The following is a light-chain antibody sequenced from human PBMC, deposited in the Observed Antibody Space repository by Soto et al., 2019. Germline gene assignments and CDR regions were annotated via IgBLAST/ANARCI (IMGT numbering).Light chain of an antibody. Sequence: QSVLTQPPSASGSPGQSVTISCTGTSSDVGGYDYVSWYQQHPGKAPKLMIYDVTIRPSGVSDRFSGSKSGNTASLTVSGIQAEDEADYYCSSYTGGNPSYVFGTGTKVTVL. CDR1: SSDVGGYDY. J-gene: IGLJ1*01. V-gene: IGLV2-8*01. CDR3: SSYTGGNPSYV. CDR2: DVT.